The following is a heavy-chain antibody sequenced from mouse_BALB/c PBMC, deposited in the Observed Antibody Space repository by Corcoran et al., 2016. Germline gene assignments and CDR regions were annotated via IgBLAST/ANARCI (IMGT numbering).Heavy chain of an antibody. CDR2: ISYDGSN. D-gene: IGHD2-3*01. J-gene: IGHJ1*01. V-gene: IGHV3-6*02. CDR1: GYSITSGYY. CDR3: ARWGLLRGWYFDV. Sequence: DVQLQESGPGLVKPSQSLSLTCSVTGYSITSGYYWHWIRQFPGHKLEWMGYISYDGSNNYNPTLKNRISITLHTSKNQFFLKLNSVTPEDTATYDCARWGLLRGWYFDVWGAGTTVTVS.